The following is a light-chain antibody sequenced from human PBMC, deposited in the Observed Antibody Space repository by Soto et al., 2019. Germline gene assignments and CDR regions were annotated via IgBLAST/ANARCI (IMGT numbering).Light chain of an antibody. CDR1: QSVSSSY. CDR3: QQYGHSLWT. J-gene: IGKJ1*01. Sequence: EGVLAQSPGTLSLSPGDRATLSCRASQSVSSSYVAWYQQKRGQAPRLLMYGASSRATGIPDRFSGSGSGTDFTLTISSLQSEDFAVYYCQQYGHSLWTFGQGTKVDIK. CDR2: GAS. V-gene: IGKV3-20*01.